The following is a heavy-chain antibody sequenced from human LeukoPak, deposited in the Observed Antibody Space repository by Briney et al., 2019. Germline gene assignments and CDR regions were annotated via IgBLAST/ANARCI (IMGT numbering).Heavy chain of an antibody. CDR1: GDTFNNDW. D-gene: IGHD1-1*01. V-gene: IGHV5-51*01. J-gene: IGHJ5*02. CDR3: ARQMGGTTSVNWFDP. CDR2: VYPDASKT. Sequence: PGESLKISRKGSGDTFNNDWIAWVRQIPGKGLEWMGIVYPDASKTKYNPSFQGQVTISADKSTTTAYLQWSSLRASDTAIYYCARQMGGTTSVNWFDPWGQGTLVTVSS.